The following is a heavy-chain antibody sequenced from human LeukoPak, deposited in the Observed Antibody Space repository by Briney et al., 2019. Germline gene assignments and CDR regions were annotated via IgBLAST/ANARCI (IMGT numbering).Heavy chain of an antibody. CDR1: GFTFSSYA. Sequence: GGSLRLSCAASGFTFSSYAMHWVRQAPGKGLEWVAVISYDGSNKYYADSVKGRFTISRDNSKNTLYLQMNSLRAEDTAVYYFARDSGGSYPLYYFDYWGQGTLVTVSS. CDR3: ARDSGGSYPLYYFDY. V-gene: IGHV3-30*04. D-gene: IGHD1-26*01. J-gene: IGHJ4*02. CDR2: ISYDGSNK.